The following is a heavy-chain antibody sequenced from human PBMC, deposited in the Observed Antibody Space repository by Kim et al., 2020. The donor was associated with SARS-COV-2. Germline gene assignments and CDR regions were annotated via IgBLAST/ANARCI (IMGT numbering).Heavy chain of an antibody. D-gene: IGHD2-21*01. CDR2: IYYSGST. Sequence: SETLSLTCTVSSGSISSYYWSWIRQPPGKGLEWIGYIYYSGSTNYNPSLKSRVTISVDTSKNQFSLTLSSVTAADTAVYYCARSLPVQPVYCGGDCYGWYFDLWGRGTLVTVSS. CDR3: ARSLPVQPVYCGGDCYGWYFDL. J-gene: IGHJ2*01. V-gene: IGHV4-59*13. CDR1: SGSISSYY.